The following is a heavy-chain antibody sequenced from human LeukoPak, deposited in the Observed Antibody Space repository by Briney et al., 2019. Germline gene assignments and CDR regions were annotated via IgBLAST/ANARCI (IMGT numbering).Heavy chain of an antibody. Sequence: PSETLSLTCTVSGGSISSGSYYWSWIRQPAGKGLEWIGYIFDSGSTNYNASLKSRVTISVDTSKSQFSLRLSSVTAADTAVYYCARHRSGSSWFAPWGQGTLVTVSS. D-gene: IGHD6-19*01. CDR2: IFDSGST. CDR3: ARHRSGSSWFAP. CDR1: GGSISSGSYY. J-gene: IGHJ5*02. V-gene: IGHV4-61*10.